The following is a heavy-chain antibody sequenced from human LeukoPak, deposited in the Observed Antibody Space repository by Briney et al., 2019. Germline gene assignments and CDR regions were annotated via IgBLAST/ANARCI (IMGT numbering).Heavy chain of an antibody. CDR3: AKDPVRGYDYEDYYYYYYMDV. J-gene: IGHJ6*03. CDR2: ISGSGGST. D-gene: IGHD5-12*01. Sequence: GGTLRLSCAASGFTFSSYGMSWVRQAPGKGLEWVSAISGSGGSTYYADSVKGRFTISRDNSKNTLYLQMNSLRAEDTAVYYCAKDPVRGYDYEDYYYYYYMDVWGKGTTVTISS. V-gene: IGHV3-23*01. CDR1: GFTFSSYG.